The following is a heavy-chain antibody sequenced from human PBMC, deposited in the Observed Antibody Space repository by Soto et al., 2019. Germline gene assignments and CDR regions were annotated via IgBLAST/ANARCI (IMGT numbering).Heavy chain of an antibody. Sequence: GGSLRLSCAASGFTFSSYSMNWVRQAPGKGLEWVSSISSSSSYIYYADSVKGRFTISRDNAKNSLYLQMNSLRAEDTAVYYCASSHYYDSSGPYYFDYWGQGTLVTVSS. CDR3: ASSHYYDSSGPYYFDY. CDR1: GFTFSSYS. CDR2: ISSSSSYI. J-gene: IGHJ4*02. V-gene: IGHV3-21*01. D-gene: IGHD3-22*01.